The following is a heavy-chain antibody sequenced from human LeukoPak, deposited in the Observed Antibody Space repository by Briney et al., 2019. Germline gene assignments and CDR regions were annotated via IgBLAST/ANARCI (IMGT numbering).Heavy chain of an antibody. Sequence: PGGSLRLSCAASGFTFRSDGMHWVRQAPGKGLEWVTFIGYDGNTKYYVDSVKGRFTVSRDNSKNTLYLQMNSLRVEDTAVYYCAKDRATNWSLDYWGQGTLVIVSS. CDR1: GFTFRSDG. J-gene: IGHJ4*02. V-gene: IGHV3-30*02. CDR3: AKDRATNWSLDY. CDR2: IGYDGNTK. D-gene: IGHD1-1*01.